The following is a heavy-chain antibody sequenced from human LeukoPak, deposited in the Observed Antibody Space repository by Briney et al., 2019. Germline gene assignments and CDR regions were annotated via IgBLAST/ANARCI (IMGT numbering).Heavy chain of an antibody. CDR3: ATTAAASDAFDI. CDR1: GYTFTSYA. V-gene: IGHV1-3*01. Sequence: ASVKVSCKASGYTFTSYAMHWVRQAPGQRLEWMGWINAGNGNTKYSQKFQGRVTMTRDTSISTAYMELSRLRSDDTAVYYCATTAAASDAFDIWGQGTMVTVSS. D-gene: IGHD6-13*01. J-gene: IGHJ3*02. CDR2: INAGNGNT.